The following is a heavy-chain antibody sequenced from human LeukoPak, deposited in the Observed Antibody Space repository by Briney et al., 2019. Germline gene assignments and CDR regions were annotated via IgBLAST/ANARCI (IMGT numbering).Heavy chain of an antibody. CDR1: GFTFSSYW. CDR2: IKQDGSEK. J-gene: IGHJ3*02. CDR3: AKEPHSDYSDHTDSFDI. D-gene: IGHD4-17*01. V-gene: IGHV3-7*04. Sequence: GGSLRLSCAASGFTFSSYWMSWVRQAPGKGLEWVANIKQDGSEKYYVDSVKGRFSISRDNAKNTLYLQMYSLRSEDTAVYYCAKEPHSDYSDHTDSFDIWGQGTMVTVSS.